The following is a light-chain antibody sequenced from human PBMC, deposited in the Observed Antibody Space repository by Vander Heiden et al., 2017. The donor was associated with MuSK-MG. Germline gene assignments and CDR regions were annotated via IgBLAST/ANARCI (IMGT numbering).Light chain of an antibody. V-gene: IGKV1-39*01. CDR2: FVS. CDR3: QQTNIAPGT. Sequence: DIQMTQSPSSLSASVGDRVTITCRASQSIDNYLNWYQQKPGKAPKLLIFFVSILEAGVPSRFSGSGSGTDFTLTISRLQPEDFATYFCQQTNIAPGTFGQGTKVXIK. J-gene: IGKJ1*01. CDR1: QSIDNY.